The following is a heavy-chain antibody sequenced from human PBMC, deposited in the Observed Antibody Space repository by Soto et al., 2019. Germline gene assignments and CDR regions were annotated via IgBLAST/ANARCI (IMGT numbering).Heavy chain of an antibody. J-gene: IGHJ4*02. CDR3: ARQESPRSYFEY. Sequence: WQTLSLTCTVSGGSISSSSYYWVWIRQPPGKGLEWIGSIYYGGSTYYNPSLKSRVTISVDTSKNQFSLKLSSVTAADTAVYYCARQESPRSYFEYWGQGTLVTVSS. CDR1: GGSISSSSYY. CDR2: IYYGGST. V-gene: IGHV4-39*01.